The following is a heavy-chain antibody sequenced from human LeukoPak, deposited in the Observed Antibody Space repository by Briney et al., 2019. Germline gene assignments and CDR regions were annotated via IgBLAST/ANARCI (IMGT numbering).Heavy chain of an antibody. Sequence: GASVKVSCKASGYTFTSYDINWVGQATGQGSEWMGWMNPNSGKTGYAQKFQGRVTITRNTSISTAYMDLSSLRSEDTAVYYCARGGPTYYDFWSGYYTVDYRGQGTLVTVSS. D-gene: IGHD3-3*01. V-gene: IGHV1-8*03. CDR1: GYTFTSYD. J-gene: IGHJ4*02. CDR2: MNPNSGKT. CDR3: ARGGPTYYDFWSGYYTVDY.